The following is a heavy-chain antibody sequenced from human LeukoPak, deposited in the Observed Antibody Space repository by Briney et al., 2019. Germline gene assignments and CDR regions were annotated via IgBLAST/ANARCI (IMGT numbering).Heavy chain of an antibody. Sequence: PGGSLRLSCAASGFTVSSKYMSWVRQAPGKGLEWVSVIYSGSSTYYADSVKGRFTISRDNSKNTLYLQMNSLRAEDTAVYYCARGCSSTSCYGFDYWGQGTLVTVSS. V-gene: IGHV3-53*01. CDR1: GFTVSSKY. J-gene: IGHJ4*02. CDR3: ARGCSSTSCYGFDY. D-gene: IGHD2-2*01. CDR2: IYSGSST.